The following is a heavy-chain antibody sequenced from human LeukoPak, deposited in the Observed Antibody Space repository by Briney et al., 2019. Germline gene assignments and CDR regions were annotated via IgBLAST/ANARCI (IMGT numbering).Heavy chain of an antibody. Sequence: ASVKVSCKVSGYTLTELSMHWVRQAPGNGLEWMGGFDPEDGETIYAQKFQGRVTMTEDTSTDTAYMELSSLRSEDTAVYYCAARRPTYYYGSGSYYGYWGQGTLVTVSS. D-gene: IGHD3-10*01. CDR1: GYTLTELS. CDR2: FDPEDGET. J-gene: IGHJ4*02. CDR3: AARRPTYYYGSGSYYGY. V-gene: IGHV1-24*01.